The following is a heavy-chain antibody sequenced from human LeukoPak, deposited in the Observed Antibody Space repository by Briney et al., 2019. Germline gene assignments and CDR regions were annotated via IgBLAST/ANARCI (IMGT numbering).Heavy chain of an antibody. J-gene: IGHJ3*02. CDR2: IRYDGSNK. D-gene: IGHD2-15*01. CDR3: ARAGCGWVLTPCDAFDI. Sequence: GGSLRLSCAASGFTSSTYGMHWVRQAPGKGLEWVALIRYDGSNKYYADSVKGRFTISRDNSKNTLYLQMNSLRAEDTAVYYCARAGCGWVLTPCDAFDIWGQGTMVTASS. CDR1: GFTSSTYG. V-gene: IGHV3-30*02.